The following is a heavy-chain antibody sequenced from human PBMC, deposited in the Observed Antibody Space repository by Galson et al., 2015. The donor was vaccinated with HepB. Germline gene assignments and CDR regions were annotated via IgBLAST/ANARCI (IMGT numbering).Heavy chain of an antibody. J-gene: IGHJ5*02. CDR2: IRYDGSNK. V-gene: IGHV3-30*02. Sequence: SLRLSCAASGFTFSSYGMHWVRQAPGKGLEWVAFIRYDGSNKYYADSVKGRFTISRDNSKNTLYLQMNSLRAEDTAVYYCAKDQYWGAAGIPRGLNWFDPWGQGTLVTVSS. CDR3: AKDQYWGAAGIPRGLNWFDP. CDR1: GFTFSSYG. D-gene: IGHD6-13*01.